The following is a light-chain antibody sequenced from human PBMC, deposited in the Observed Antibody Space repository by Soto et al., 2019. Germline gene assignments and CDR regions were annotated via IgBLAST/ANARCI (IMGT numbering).Light chain of an antibody. CDR1: RSVTTF. CDR2: EAS. Sequence: EIVLTQSPGTLSLSPGERATLSCRASRSVTTFLAWYQQRPGQAPRLLISEASNRAAGIPARFSGSGSGTDFTLTISSLEPEDFGVYYCQQSHSWPRTFGQGTKVEIK. V-gene: IGKV3-11*01. J-gene: IGKJ1*01. CDR3: QQSHSWPRT.